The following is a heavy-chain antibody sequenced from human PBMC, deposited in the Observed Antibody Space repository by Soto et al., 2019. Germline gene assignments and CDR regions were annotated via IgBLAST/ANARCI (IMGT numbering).Heavy chain of an antibody. CDR3: VRTAREGAVAPHWFDR. V-gene: IGHV4-30-4*01. J-gene: IGHJ5*02. Sequence: KTSETLSLTCTVSGASIRSTDYYWSWIRQAPWKGLEWIGYVYYTGSTYYNPSLMSRLTISVDTSKNQFSLKLTSVTAAETAVYYCVRTAREGAVAPHWFDRWGQGTQVTVSS. CDR2: VYYTGST. CDR1: GASIRSTDYY. D-gene: IGHD2-21*02.